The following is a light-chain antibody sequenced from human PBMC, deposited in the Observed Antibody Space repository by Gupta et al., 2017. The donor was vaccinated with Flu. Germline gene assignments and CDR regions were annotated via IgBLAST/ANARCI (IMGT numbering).Light chain of an antibody. CDR1: SSDVGGYNY. CDR3: SSCTSSSPYV. J-gene: IGLJ1*01. CDR2: EVS. Sequence: QSALTQPASVSGSPGQSITISCTGTSSDVGGYNYVSWYQQHPGKAPKLMIYEVSNRPSGVSNRCSGSKSGNTASLTISGRQAEDEADYYCSSCTSSSPYVFGTGTKVTVL. V-gene: IGLV2-14*01.